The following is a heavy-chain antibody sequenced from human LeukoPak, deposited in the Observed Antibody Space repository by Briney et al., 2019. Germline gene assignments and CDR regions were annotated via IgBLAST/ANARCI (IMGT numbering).Heavy chain of an antibody. CDR1: GFTFSSYT. V-gene: IGHV3-7*01. Sequence: PGGSLRLSCAASGFTFSSYTMNWVRQAPGKGLEWVANMRQDGGEIYYVDSVKGRFTISRDNAKNSLHLEMNSLRAEDTAVYYCARDKIAGATHFDSWGQGTLVTVSS. CDR2: MRQDGGEI. J-gene: IGHJ4*02. CDR3: ARDKIAGATHFDS. D-gene: IGHD1-26*01.